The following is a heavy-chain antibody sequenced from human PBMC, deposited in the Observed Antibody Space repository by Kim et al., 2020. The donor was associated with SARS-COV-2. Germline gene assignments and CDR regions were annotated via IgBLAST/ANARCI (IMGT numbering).Heavy chain of an antibody. V-gene: IGHV3-11*06. CDR3: ARIIRYCSGGSCFLFDY. CDR2: ISSSSSYT. J-gene: IGHJ4*02. Sequence: GGSLRLSCAASGFTFSDYYMSWIRQAPGKGLEWVSYISSSSSYTNYADSVKGRFTISRDNAKNSLYLQMNSLRAEDTAVYYCARIIRYCSGGSCFLFDYWGQGTLVTVSS. CDR1: GFTFSDYY. D-gene: IGHD2-15*01.